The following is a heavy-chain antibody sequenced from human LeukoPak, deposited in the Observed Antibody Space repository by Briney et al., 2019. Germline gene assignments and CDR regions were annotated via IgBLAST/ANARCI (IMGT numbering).Heavy chain of an antibody. CDR2: ISVDGGST. CDR3: AKADDSSGYYFDY. V-gene: IGHV3-43*02. J-gene: IGHJ4*02. CDR1: GFTFDAYA. D-gene: IGHD3-22*01. Sequence: GGSLRLSCAASGFTFDAYAMHWVRQAPGKGLEGVSFISVDGGSTYYADSVKGRFTISRDNSKNSLYLQMNSLRTEDTALYYCAKADDSSGYYFDYWGQGTLVTVSS.